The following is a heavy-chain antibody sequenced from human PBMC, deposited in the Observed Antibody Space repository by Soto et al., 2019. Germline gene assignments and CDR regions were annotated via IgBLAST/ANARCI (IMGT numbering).Heavy chain of an antibody. CDR3: ARGSYGSGSYYVYYFDY. CDR1: GFTFSSYW. CDR2: IKQDGSEK. V-gene: IGHV3-7*01. Sequence: EVQLVESGGGLVQPGGSLRLSCAASGFTFSSYWMSWVRQAPGKGLEWVANIKQDGSEKYYVDSVKGRFTISRDNATNSLYLQMNSLRAADTAVYYCARGSYGSGSYYVYYFDYWGQGTLVTVSS. D-gene: IGHD3-10*01. J-gene: IGHJ4*02.